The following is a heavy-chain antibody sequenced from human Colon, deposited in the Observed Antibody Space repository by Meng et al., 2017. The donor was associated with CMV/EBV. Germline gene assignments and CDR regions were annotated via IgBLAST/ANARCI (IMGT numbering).Heavy chain of an antibody. Sequence: QVQLVKSGAEVKKPGASVKVSCKNSGYTFTDYYLHWVRQAPGQGLEWMGWINSISGDTNYAQKFQGRVTMTRDTSITTAYMELNSLKSDDTAVYYCGRDRHLDPWGQGTLVTVSS. CDR1: GYTFTDYY. J-gene: IGHJ5*02. CDR2: INSISGDT. CDR3: GRDRHLDP. D-gene: IGHD3-3*02. V-gene: IGHV1-2*02.